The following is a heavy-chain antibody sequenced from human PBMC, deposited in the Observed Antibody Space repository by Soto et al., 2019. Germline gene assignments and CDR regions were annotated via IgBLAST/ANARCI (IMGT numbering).Heavy chain of an antibody. D-gene: IGHD1-26*01. CDR1: GYTFTSYD. V-gene: IGHV1-8*01. Sequence: ASVKVSCKASGYTFTSYDINWVRQATGQGLEWMGWVNPNSGNTDYAQKFQGRVTMTRNTSISTAYMELSSLRPEDTAVYYCARRGSGSYYDYWGQGTLVTVSS. J-gene: IGHJ4*02. CDR2: VNPNSGNT. CDR3: ARRGSGSYYDY.